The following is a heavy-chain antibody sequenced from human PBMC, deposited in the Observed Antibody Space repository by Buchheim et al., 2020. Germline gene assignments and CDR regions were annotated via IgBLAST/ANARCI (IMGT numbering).Heavy chain of an antibody. CDR1: GGSFSGYY. CDR2: INHSGST. J-gene: IGHJ4*02. D-gene: IGHD6-6*01. V-gene: IGHV4-34*01. CDR3: ARAAYSSSSGMSVGY. Sequence: QVQLQQWGAGLLKPSETLSLTCAVYGGSFSGYYWSWIRQPPGKGLEWIGEINHSGSTNYNPSLKSRVTISVDTSKNQFSRKLSSVPAADTAVYYCARAAYSSSSGMSVGYWGQGTL.